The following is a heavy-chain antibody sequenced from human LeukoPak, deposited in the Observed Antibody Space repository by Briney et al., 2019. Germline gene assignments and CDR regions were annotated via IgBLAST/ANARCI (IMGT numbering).Heavy chain of an antibody. CDR3: ARDSSSDDPGTFDI. D-gene: IGHD6-6*01. CDR1: GFNFNTYW. J-gene: IGHJ3*02. CDR2: IKEDGSEK. V-gene: IGHV3-7*01. Sequence: PGGSLRLSCAASGFNFNTYWMSWVRQAPGKGLEWVANIKEDGSEKHYVDSVKGRFSISRDNAKNSLYLEIKSLRAEDTALYYCARDSSSDDPGTFDIWGQGTLVTVSS.